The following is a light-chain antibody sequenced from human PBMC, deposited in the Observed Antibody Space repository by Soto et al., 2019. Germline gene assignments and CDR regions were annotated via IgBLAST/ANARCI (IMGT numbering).Light chain of an antibody. CDR3: QQFYYLPMT. Sequence: DIQRRQDRSLKDATGGEKGKSIYLASQDISDVLNWYQQQPGKAPKVLIYDASKLQTGVPSRFSGRGSGKDFTVPISTLQPVDRSTYFCQQFYYLPMTFGQGTRLEIK. CDR1: QDISDV. J-gene: IGKJ5*01. CDR2: DAS. V-gene: IGKV1-33*01.